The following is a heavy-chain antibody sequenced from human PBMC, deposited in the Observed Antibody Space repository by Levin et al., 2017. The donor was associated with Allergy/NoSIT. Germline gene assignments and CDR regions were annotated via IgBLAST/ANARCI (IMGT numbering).Heavy chain of an antibody. J-gene: IGHJ4*02. CDR3: ARGLEWFLD. D-gene: IGHD3-3*01. CDR1: GFTFTTYA. Sequence: GSLRLSCAASGFTFTTYALTWVRQAPGKGLEWVSSISGSGGSTNYAGSVKGRFTISRDNSKNTGYLQMNSLRAEDTAVYYCARGLEWFLDWGQGTLVTVSS. CDR2: ISGSGGST. V-gene: IGHV3-23*01.